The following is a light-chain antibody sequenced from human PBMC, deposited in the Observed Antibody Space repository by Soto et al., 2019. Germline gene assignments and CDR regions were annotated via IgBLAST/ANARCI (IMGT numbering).Light chain of an antibody. V-gene: IGLV1-44*01. CDR2: GDN. Sequence: QAVVTQPPSASGTPGQRVTISCSGSGSSIGTNTVNWYRQLPGTAPKLLIYGDNQRPSGVPDRFSGSKSGTSASLAISGLQSEDEADYYCAAWDGSLNNVLFGGGTKLTV. CDR1: GSSIGTNT. CDR3: AAWDGSLNNVL. J-gene: IGLJ2*01.